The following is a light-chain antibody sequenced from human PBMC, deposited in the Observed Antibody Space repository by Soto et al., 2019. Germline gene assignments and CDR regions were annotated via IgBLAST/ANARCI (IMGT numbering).Light chain of an antibody. CDR2: DND. CDR3: GTWDTSLSAYV. V-gene: IGLV1-51*01. J-gene: IGLJ1*01. CDR1: SSNIGNNY. Sequence: SVLTQPPSVSAAPGQKVTVSCSGSSSNIGNNYVSWYQHLPGTAPKLLISDNDRRPSGIPDRFSGSKSGTSATLGITGLQTGDEADYYCGTWDTSLSAYVFGNGTKVTVL.